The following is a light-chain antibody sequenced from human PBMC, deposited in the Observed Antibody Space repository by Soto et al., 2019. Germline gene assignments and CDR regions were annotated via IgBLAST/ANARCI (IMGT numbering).Light chain of an antibody. CDR2: EVS. V-gene: IGLV2-14*01. CDR1: SNDVGAYNY. Sequence: QSALTQPASVSGSPGQSITISCTGTSNDVGAYNYVSWYQQHPGKAPKLMISEVSNRPSGVSNRFSGSKSGNTASLTISGLQAEDEAAYYCSSYTTSSTLVFGGGTQLTVL. J-gene: IGLJ2*01. CDR3: SSYTTSSTLV.